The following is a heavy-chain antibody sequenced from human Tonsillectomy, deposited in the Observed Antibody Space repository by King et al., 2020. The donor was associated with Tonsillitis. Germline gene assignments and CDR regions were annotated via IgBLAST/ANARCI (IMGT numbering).Heavy chain of an antibody. V-gene: IGHV1-8*02. CDR2: MNHNSGNT. CDR1: GYTFTSYD. CDR3: ASHPSGDSGYVN. D-gene: IGHD5-12*01. Sequence: VQLVQSGAEVKKPGASVKVSCKASGYTFTSYDINWVRQATGQGLEWMGWMNHNSGNTGYAQKFKGRVTMTRNTSISTAYMELSSLRSEDTAVYYCASHPSGDSGYVNWGQGTLVTVSS. J-gene: IGHJ4*02.